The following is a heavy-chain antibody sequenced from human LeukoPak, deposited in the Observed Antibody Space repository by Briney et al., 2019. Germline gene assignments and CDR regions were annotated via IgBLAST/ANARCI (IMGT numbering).Heavy chain of an antibody. D-gene: IGHD2-2*02. Sequence: PGGSLRLSCAASGFTVSSNYMSWVRQAPGKGVEGCSVIYSGGSTYYSDSVKGRFTISRYNSKTTLYLQINSLRAEDTAVYYCARYCSSTSCYTDAFDIWGQGTMVTVSS. CDR1: GFTVSSNY. V-gene: IGHV3-66*02. J-gene: IGHJ3*02. CDR2: IYSGGST. CDR3: ARYCSSTSCYTDAFDI.